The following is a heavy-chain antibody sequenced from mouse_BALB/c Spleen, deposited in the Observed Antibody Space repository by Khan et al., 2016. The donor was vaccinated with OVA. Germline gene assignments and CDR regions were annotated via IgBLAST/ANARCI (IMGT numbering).Heavy chain of an antibody. CDR2: IWGGGGT. CDR3: ARAYYRYDGYYAMDY. Sequence: VQLEESGPGLVAPSQSLSITCPVSGFSLSRYNIHWVRRPPGKGLEWLGMIWGGGGTDYNSPLKSRLSISKDNSKSQVFLKMNSLQTDDTAMYYCARAYYRYDGYYAMDYWGQGTSVTVSS. J-gene: IGHJ4*01. CDR1: GFSLSRYN. V-gene: IGHV2-6-4*01. D-gene: IGHD2-14*01.